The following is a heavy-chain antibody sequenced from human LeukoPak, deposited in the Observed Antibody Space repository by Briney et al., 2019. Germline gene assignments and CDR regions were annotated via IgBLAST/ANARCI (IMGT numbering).Heavy chain of an antibody. CDR3: ARDLESYYGSGSYYTPIFDY. J-gene: IGHJ4*02. D-gene: IGHD3-10*01. V-gene: IGHV3-21*01. CDR2: ISSSSSYI. CDR1: GFTFSSYS. Sequence: GGSLRLSCAASGFTFSSYSMNWVRQAPGKGLEWVSSISSSSSYIYYADSVKGRFTISRDNAKNSLYLQMNSLRAEDTAVYYCARDLESYYGSGSYYTPIFDYWGQGTLVTVSS.